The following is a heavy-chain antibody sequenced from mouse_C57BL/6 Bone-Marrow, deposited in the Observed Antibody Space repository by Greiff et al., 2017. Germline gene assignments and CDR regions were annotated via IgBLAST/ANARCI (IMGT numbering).Heavy chain of an antibody. D-gene: IGHD2-4*01. CDR1: GYTFTGYW. V-gene: IGHV1-9*01. Sequence: QVQLQQSGAELMKPGSSVKLSCKASGYTFTGYWIEWVKQRPVHGLEWIGDILPGGGSTHYNEKFKDKATFTADTSSNTAYMQLSSLTTEDSAIYDCARGYYDRVGFAYWGQGTLVTVSA. J-gene: IGHJ3*01. CDR2: ILPGGGST. CDR3: ARGYYDRVGFAY.